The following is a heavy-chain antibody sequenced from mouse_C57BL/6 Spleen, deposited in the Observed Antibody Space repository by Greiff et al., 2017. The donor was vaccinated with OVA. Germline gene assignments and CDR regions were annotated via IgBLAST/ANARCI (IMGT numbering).Heavy chain of an antibody. CDR2: IDPETGGT. V-gene: IGHV1-15*01. CDR3: ARDDDYDRSSYAMDY. J-gene: IGHJ4*01. Sequence: VKLQESGAELVRPGASVTLSCKASGYTFTDYEMHWVKQTPVHGLEWIGAIDPETGGTAYNQKFKGTAILTADKSSSTAYMRLRSLTSEYSAVYYCARDDDYDRSSYAMDYWGQGTSVTVSS. D-gene: IGHD2-4*01. CDR1: GYTFTDYE.